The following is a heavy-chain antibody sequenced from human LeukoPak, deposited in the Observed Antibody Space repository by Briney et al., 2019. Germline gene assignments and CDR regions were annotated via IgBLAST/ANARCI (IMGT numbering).Heavy chain of an antibody. J-gene: IGHJ6*02. CDR2: IIPIFGTA. CDR3: ATYCSSTSCYYYYGMDV. CDR1: GGTFSSYA. D-gene: IGHD2-2*01. Sequence: SVKVSCKASGGTFSSYAISWVRQAPGQGLEWMGGIIPIFGTANYAQKFQGRVTITADESTSTAYMELSSLRSEDTAVYYCATYCSSTSCYYYYGMDVWGQGTTVTVSS. V-gene: IGHV1-69*01.